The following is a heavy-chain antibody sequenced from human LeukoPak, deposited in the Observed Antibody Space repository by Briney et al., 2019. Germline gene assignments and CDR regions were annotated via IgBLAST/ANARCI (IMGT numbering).Heavy chain of an antibody. D-gene: IGHD6-6*01. Sequence: KTGGSLRLSCVASGFTFSSYSMNWVRQAPGKGLEWVSSISSSSSYIYYADSVKGRFTISRDNAKNSLYLQMNSLRAEDTAVYYCARVPYSSSTPGPLPSDYWGQGTLVTVSS. CDR1: GFTFSSYS. V-gene: IGHV3-21*01. CDR3: ARVPYSSSTPGPLPSDY. J-gene: IGHJ4*02. CDR2: ISSSSSYI.